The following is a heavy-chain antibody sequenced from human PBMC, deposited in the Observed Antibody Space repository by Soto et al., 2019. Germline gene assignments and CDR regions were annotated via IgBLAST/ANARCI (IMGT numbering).Heavy chain of an antibody. Sequence: QVLLVEAGGGVVQPGRSLRLSCAASGVTFSNYAMHWVRQAPGKGLDWVAAISFDGNDQYYADSVKGRFTISRDNSRNTLFRQMNSLRGDDTGVYYCARVLLPGAAPWQEYFQFRGQGTLVTVSS. D-gene: IGHD6-13*01. V-gene: IGHV3-30-3*01. CDR2: ISFDGNDQ. CDR1: GVTFSNYA. CDR3: ARVLLPGAAPWQEYFQF. J-gene: IGHJ1*01.